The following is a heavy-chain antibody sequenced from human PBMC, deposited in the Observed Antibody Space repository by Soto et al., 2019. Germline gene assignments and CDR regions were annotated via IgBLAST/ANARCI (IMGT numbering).Heavy chain of an antibody. CDR1: GFSLSTSGVG. Sequence: QITLKESGPTLVKPTQTLTLTCTFSGFSLSTSGVGVGWIRQPPGKALAWLALIYWDDDKRYSPSLKSRLTITKDTSKNQVVLTMTNMDPVDTATYYCAHKWVERLDYYYYGMDVWGQGTTVTVSS. V-gene: IGHV2-5*02. CDR2: IYWDDDK. J-gene: IGHJ6*02. CDR3: AHKWVERLDYYYYGMDV. D-gene: IGHD1-26*01.